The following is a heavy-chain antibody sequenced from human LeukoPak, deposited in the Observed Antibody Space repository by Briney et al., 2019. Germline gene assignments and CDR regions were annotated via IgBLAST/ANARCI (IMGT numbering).Heavy chain of an antibody. V-gene: IGHV3-43*02. D-gene: IGHD3-22*01. CDR1: GFMFHDYA. CDR3: ARESESSGWYDY. J-gene: IGHJ5*01. CDR2: ISGDGGST. Sequence: PRGSLKLSCAAPGFMFHDYAIHWVRQAPGKGLEWVSLISGDGGSTFSADSVKGRFTISRDNSKNSLYLQMNSLRSDDTALYYCARESESSGWYDYWGHGNLVTVSS.